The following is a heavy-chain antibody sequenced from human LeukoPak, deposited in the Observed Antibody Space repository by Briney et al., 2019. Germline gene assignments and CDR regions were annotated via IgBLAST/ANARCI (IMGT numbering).Heavy chain of an antibody. CDR3: AMIKEG. CDR1: GFTFSNNW. CDR2: INSDGRTT. D-gene: IGHD3-22*01. V-gene: IGHV3-74*01. Sequence: PGGSLSRYCAASGFTFSNNWMHWVRQAPGKGLVWVSRINSDGRTTTYADSVKGRLTISRDNAKNTLYLQMNSLRAEDTAVYYCAMIKEGWGQGTLVTVSS. J-gene: IGHJ4*02.